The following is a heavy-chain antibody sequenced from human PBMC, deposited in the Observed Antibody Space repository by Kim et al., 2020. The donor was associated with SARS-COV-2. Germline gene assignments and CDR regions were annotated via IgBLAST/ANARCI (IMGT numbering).Heavy chain of an antibody. J-gene: IGHJ6*02. CDR3: TTDVSRSCGPSFFFDYGMDV. CDR2: IKSKTDGGTT. D-gene: IGHD2-21*01. CDR1: GFTFSNAW. Sequence: GRSLRLSCAASGFTFSNAWMSWVRQAPGKGLEWVGRIKSKTDGGTTDYAAPVKGRFTISRDDSKNTLYLQMNSLKTEDTAVYYCTTDVSRSCGPSFFFDYGMDVWGQGTTVTVSS. V-gene: IGHV3-15*01.